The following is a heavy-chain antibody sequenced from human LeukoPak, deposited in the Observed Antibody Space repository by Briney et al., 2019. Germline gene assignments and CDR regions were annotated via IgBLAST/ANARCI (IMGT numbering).Heavy chain of an antibody. D-gene: IGHD3-22*01. CDR3: AKDRITIIVVVGDLDY. J-gene: IGHJ4*02. CDR2: ISGSGGST. V-gene: IGHV3-23*01. CDR1: GFTFSSYD. Sequence: GGSLRLSCAASGFTFSSYDMSWVRQAPGKGLEWVSAISGSGGSTYYADSVKGRFTISRDNSKNTLYLQMNSLRVEDTAAYYCAKDRITIIVVVGDLDYWGQGTLVTVSS.